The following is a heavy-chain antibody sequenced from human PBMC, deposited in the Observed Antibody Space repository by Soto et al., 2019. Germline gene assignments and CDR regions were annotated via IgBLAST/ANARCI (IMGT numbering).Heavy chain of an antibody. Sequence: GASVKVSCKASGYTFTGYYMHWVRQAPGQGLEWMGWINPNSGGTNYAQKFQGWVTMTRDTSISTAYMELSRLRSDDTAVYYCARDCISTSCQGNYYYGMDVWGQGTTVTVSS. D-gene: IGHD2-2*01. J-gene: IGHJ6*02. CDR2: INPNSGGT. V-gene: IGHV1-2*04. CDR1: GYTFTGYY. CDR3: ARDCISTSCQGNYYYGMDV.